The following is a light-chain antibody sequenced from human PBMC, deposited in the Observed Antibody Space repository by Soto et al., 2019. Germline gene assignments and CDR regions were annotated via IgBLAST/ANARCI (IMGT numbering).Light chain of an antibody. CDR2: DAS. Sequence: EIVLTQAPATLSLSPGERATLSCRASQSFSSYLAWYQQKPGQAPRLLIYDASNRATGIPARFSGSGSGTDFTLTISSLEPEDLAVYYCQQRTHWPSLTFGEGTKVEI. V-gene: IGKV3-11*01. CDR3: QQRTHWPSLT. CDR1: QSFSSY. J-gene: IGKJ4*01.